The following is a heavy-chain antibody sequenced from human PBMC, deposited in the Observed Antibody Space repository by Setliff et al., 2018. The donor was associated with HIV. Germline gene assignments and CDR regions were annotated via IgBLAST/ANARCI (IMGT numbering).Heavy chain of an antibody. Sequence: KPSETLSLTCTVSGGSMSTYYWSWIRQPPGKGLEWIGYIYGSGSTNYNPSLKSRVTISADTSKNQFSLKLSSVTAADTAVYYCAREEPGADWGQGTLVTVSS. CDR2: IYGSGST. J-gene: IGHJ4*02. D-gene: IGHD1-1*01. CDR3: AREEPGAD. CDR1: GGSMSTYY. V-gene: IGHV4-4*08.